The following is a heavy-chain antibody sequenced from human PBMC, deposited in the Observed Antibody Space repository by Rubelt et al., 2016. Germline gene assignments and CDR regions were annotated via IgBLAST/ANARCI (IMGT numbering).Heavy chain of an antibody. Sequence: QVQLVQSGAEVKKPGASVKVSCKVSGYTLTDLSMHWVRQAPGKGLEWMGGFDREDGETIYAQKFQGRVTMTEETSTDTAYMELSSLRSEDTAVYYCAIRQPDYGDLDFDYWGQGTLVTVSS. CDR3: AIRQPDYGDLDFDY. D-gene: IGHD4-17*01. CDR2: FDREDGET. V-gene: IGHV1-24*01. CDR1: GYTLTDLS. J-gene: IGHJ4*02.